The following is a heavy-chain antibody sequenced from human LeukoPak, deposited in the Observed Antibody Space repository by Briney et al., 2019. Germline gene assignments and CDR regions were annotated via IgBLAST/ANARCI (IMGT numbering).Heavy chain of an antibody. Sequence: ASVKVSCKASGCTFISYYMHWVRQAPGQGLEWMGIINPSGGSTSYAQKFQGRVTMTRDTSTSTVYMELSSLRSEDTAVYYCARRGVGATGSFDYWGQGTLVTVSS. CDR2: INPSGGST. D-gene: IGHD1-26*01. J-gene: IGHJ4*02. CDR3: ARRGVGATGSFDY. V-gene: IGHV1-46*01. CDR1: GCTFISYY.